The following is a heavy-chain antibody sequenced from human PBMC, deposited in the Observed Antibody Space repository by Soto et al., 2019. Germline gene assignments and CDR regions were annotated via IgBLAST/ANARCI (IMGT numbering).Heavy chain of an antibody. Sequence: SETLSLTCDVSGASISSYYWSWIRQPPGKGPEWIGYIYYSGNTNYNPSLKSRVTMSVDTSKNQFSLNLTSVAAADTAVYFCARASYGSGNYYAPYYFSAMDVWGHGTTVTVSS. V-gene: IGHV4-59*01. D-gene: IGHD3-10*01. CDR2: IYYSGNT. CDR1: GASISSYY. CDR3: ARASYGSGNYYAPYYFSAMDV. J-gene: IGHJ6*02.